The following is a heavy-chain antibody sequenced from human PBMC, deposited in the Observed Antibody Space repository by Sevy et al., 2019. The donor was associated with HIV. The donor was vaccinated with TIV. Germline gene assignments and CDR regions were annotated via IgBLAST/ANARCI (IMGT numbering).Heavy chain of an antibody. CDR3: ARHCSSTSCSHAFDI. CDR1: GGSFSGYY. D-gene: IGHD2-2*01. J-gene: IGHJ3*02. CDR2: INHSGST. V-gene: IGHV4-34*01. Sequence: SETLSLTCAVYGGSFSGYYWSWIRQPPGKGLEWIGEINHSGSTNYHPSLKSRVTISLDTSKNQFSLQLSSVTAADTAVYYCARHCSSTSCSHAFDIWGQGTMVTVSS.